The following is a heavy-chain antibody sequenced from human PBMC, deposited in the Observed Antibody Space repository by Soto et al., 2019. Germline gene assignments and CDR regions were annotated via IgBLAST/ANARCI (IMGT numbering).Heavy chain of an antibody. CDR2: FYYSGST. D-gene: IGHD5-12*01. J-gene: IGHJ6*03. Sequence: QLQLEESGPGLVKPSETLSLTCTVSGGSISSSSYYWGWIRQSPGKGLEWIGGFYYSGSTYYSPSLKSRVTVSVDTSKKQISLRVSSVTAADTAVCYCARISVASRYMDVWGKGSTVTVSS. CDR3: ARISVASRYMDV. V-gene: IGHV4-39*01. CDR1: GGSISSSSYY.